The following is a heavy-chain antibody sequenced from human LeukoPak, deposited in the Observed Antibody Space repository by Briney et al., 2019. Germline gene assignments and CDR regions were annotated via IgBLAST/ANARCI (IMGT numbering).Heavy chain of an antibody. CDR2: IYHSGST. CDR1: GXSISSSDG. D-gene: IGHD1-26*01. J-gene: IGHJ4*02. Sequence: PSETLSLTCAVSGXSISSSDGWSWVRQPPGKGLEWIGEIYHSGSTNYNPSLKSRVTISVDKSKNQFSLRLSSVTAADTAFYYCARGAAGSYHQFDYWGQGALVTVSS. CDR3: ARGAAGSYHQFDY. V-gene: IGHV4-4*02.